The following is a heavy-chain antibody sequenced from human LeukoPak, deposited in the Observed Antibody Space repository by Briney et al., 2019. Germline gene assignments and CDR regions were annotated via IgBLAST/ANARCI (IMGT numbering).Heavy chain of an antibody. Sequence: ASVKVSCKASGYTFTSYGISWVRQAPGQGLEWMGWISAYNGNTNYAQKLQGRVTMTTDTSTSTAYMELSSLRSEDTAVYYCATSIRPQTTDDDAFDIWGQGTMVTVSS. CDR1: GYTFTSYG. J-gene: IGHJ3*02. CDR3: ATSIRPQTTDDDAFDI. D-gene: IGHD4-17*01. CDR2: ISAYNGNT. V-gene: IGHV1-18*01.